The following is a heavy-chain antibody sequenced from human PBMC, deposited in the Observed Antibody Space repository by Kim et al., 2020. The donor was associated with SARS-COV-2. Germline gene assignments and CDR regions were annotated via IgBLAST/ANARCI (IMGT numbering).Heavy chain of an antibody. CDR3: ARDIRIVGGTAAGFDP. CDR2: IYHSGST. V-gene: IGHV4-59*13. J-gene: IGHJ5*02. CDR1: GGSISSYY. Sequence: SETLSLTCTVSGGSISSYYWSWIRQPPGKGLEWIGYIYHSGSTNYNPSLKSRVTISVDTSKNQFSLKLSSVTAADTAVYYCARDIRIVGGTAAGFDPWGQGTLVTVSS. D-gene: IGHD1-26*01.